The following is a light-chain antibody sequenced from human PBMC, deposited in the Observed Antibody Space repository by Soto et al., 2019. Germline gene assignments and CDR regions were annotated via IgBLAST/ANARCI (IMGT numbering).Light chain of an antibody. J-gene: IGKJ4*01. CDR2: GAS. CDR1: QSVSSSF. V-gene: IGKV3-20*01. Sequence: EIVLTQSPGTLSLSPGERATLSCRASQSVSSSFLAWYQQKPGQAPRLLIYGASSRATGIPDRFSGSGSGTDFTLTISRLEPEDVAVYCCQQYGSSSLTFGGGTKVEIK. CDR3: QQYGSSSLT.